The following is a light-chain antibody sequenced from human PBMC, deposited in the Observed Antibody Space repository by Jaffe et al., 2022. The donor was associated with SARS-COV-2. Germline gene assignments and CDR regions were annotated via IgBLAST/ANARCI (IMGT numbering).Light chain of an antibody. Sequence: QSALTQPASVSGSPGQSITISCIGASSDVGAYNFVSWYQHYPGKAPKLMIYDVRNRPPGVSNRFSGSKSGNTASLTISGLQAEDEADYYCSSYRTGGLWLFGGGTKLTVL. CDR1: SSDVGAYNF. CDR3: SSYRTGGLWL. V-gene: IGLV2-14*03. J-gene: IGLJ3*02. CDR2: DVR.